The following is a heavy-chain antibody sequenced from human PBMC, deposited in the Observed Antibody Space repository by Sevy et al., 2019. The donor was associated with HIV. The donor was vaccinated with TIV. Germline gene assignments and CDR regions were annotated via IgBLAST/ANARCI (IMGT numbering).Heavy chain of an antibody. J-gene: IGHJ2*01. CDR2: VNHSGST. D-gene: IGHD3-3*01. CDR3: ARGGDGVVPSPIIGLGPWTKYWYFDL. V-gene: IGHV4-34*01. Sequence: SETLSLTCAVSGGSFSGYSWDWIRQPPGKGLEWIGEVNHSGSTNYKPSLKSRVTISVDTSKNQFSLKLNFVTAADTAVYYCARGGDGVVPSPIIGLGPWTKYWYFDLWGRGTLVTVS. CDR1: GGSFSGYS.